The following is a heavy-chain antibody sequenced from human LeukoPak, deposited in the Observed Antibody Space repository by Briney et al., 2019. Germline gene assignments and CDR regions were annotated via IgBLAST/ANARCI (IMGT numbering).Heavy chain of an antibody. CDR3: SRGLVGYYHDSSTYPDS. J-gene: IGHJ4*02. Sequence: GRSLRLSCAASGFTFDDYAMHWVRQAPGKGLEWVSGISWNSGSIGYADSVKGRFTISRDNAKNMLYLQLDSLTAEDTAVYYCSRGLVGYYHDSSTYPDSWGQGTLVTVSS. D-gene: IGHD3-22*01. V-gene: IGHV3-9*01. CDR1: GFTFDDYA. CDR2: ISWNSGSI.